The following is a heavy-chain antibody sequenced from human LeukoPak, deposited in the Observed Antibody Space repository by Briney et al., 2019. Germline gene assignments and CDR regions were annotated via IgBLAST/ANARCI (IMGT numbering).Heavy chain of an antibody. CDR2: INPNSGGT. V-gene: IGHV1-2*02. J-gene: IGHJ6*03. CDR1: GYTFTGYY. D-gene: IGHD3-10*01. CDR3: ARGLRGVIMRHYYYYMDV. Sequence: WASVKVSCKASGYTFTGYYMHWVRQAPGQGLEWMGWINPNSGGTNYAQKFQGRVTMTRDTSISTAYMELSRLRSDDTAVYYCARGLRGVIMRHYYYYMDVWGKGTTVTVSS.